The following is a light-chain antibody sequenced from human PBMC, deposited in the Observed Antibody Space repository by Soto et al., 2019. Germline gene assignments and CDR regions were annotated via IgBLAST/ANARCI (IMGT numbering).Light chain of an antibody. CDR3: QQSYSTLPST. J-gene: IGKJ4*01. CDR2: AAS. CDR1: QSISSY. Sequence: DIQMTPSPSSLSASVGDRVTITCRASQSISSYLNWYQQKPGKAPKLLIYAASSLQSGVPSRFSGSGSGTDFTLTISSLQPEDFATYYCQQSYSTLPSTFGGGTKVEIK. V-gene: IGKV1-39*01.